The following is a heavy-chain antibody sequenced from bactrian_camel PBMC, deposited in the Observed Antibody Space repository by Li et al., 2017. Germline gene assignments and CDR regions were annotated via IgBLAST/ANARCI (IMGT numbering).Heavy chain of an antibody. CDR2: LATGGGST. D-gene: IGHD6*01. V-gene: IGHV3S20*01. Sequence: QLVESGGGLVQPGGSLRLSCAASGFTFSSYYMSWVRRAPGKGLEWVSRLATGGGSTYYANSVKGGFTISRDNAKNTVYLQMNSLWPEDTAVYYCVREEQGGGWYDFDPGYWGQGTQVTVS. J-gene: IGHJ4*01. CDR1: GFTFSSYY. CDR3: VREEQGGGWYDFDPGY.